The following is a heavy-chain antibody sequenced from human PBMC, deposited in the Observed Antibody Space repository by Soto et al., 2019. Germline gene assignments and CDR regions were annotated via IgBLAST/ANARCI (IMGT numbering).Heavy chain of an antibody. J-gene: IGHJ4*02. CDR3: ARGEEQLVLGY. CDR2: ISYDGSNK. D-gene: IGHD6-6*01. CDR1: GFTFSSYA. V-gene: IGHV3-30-3*01. Sequence: QVQLVESGGGVVQPGRSLRLSCAASGFTFSSYAMHWVRQAPGKGLEWVAVISYDGSNKYYADSVKGRFTISRDNSKNTLYLQMNSLRAEDTAVCYCARGEEQLVLGYWGQGTLVTVSS.